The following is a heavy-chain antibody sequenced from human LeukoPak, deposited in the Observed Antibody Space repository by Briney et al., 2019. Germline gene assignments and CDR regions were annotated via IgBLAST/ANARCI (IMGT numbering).Heavy chain of an antibody. J-gene: IGHJ4*02. CDR1: GFTFSSYS. V-gene: IGHV3-21*01. Sequence: PGGSLRLSCAASGFTFSSYSMNWVRQAPGKGLEWVSSISSSSSYIYYADSVKGRFTISRDNAKNSPYLQMNSLRTEDTAIYYCATAGDGYDSSFDYWGQGTLVTVSS. CDR2: ISSSSSYI. CDR3: ATAGDGYDSSFDY. D-gene: IGHD5-12*01.